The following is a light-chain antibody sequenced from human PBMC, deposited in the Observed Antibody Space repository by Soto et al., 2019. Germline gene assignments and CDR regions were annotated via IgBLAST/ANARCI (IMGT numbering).Light chain of an antibody. CDR1: QSFRGL. Sequence: EVVLTQSPVTLSLSPGERATLSCRASQSFRGLLAWYQQKPGQAPRLLISDAYNRATGIPPRFGGSGSGTDFTLTISSLEPEAAAVYSGEPRHIWPITFGQSTQLYI. CDR3: EPRHIWPIT. CDR2: DAY. V-gene: IGKV3-11*01. J-gene: IGKJ5*01.